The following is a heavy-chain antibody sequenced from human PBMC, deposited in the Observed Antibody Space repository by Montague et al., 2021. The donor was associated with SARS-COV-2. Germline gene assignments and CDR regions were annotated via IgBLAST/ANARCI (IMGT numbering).Heavy chain of an antibody. CDR1: GGSISSSSYY. CDR2: IYNSGST. J-gene: IGHJ4*02. V-gene: IGHV4-39*01. D-gene: IGHD3-3*01. Sequence: SETLSLTCTVSGGSISSSSYYRGWIRQPPGKGLEWIGSIYNSGSTYYNPSLKSRVTISVDTSKNQFSLKLSSVTAADTAVYYCARKASRGITIFGVVTASYYFDYWGQGTLVTVSS. CDR3: ARKASRGITIFGVVTASYYFDY.